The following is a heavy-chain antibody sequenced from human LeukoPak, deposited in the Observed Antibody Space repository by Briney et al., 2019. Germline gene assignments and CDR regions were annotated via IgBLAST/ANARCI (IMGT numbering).Heavy chain of an antibody. J-gene: IGHJ4*02. Sequence: KPSETLSLTCAVYGGSFSGYYWSWIRQPPGKGLEWIGEINHSGSTNYNPSLKSRVTISVDTSKNQFSLKLSSVTAADTAVYYCARTPDDSSGYIDYWGQGNLVTVSS. CDR1: GGSFSGYY. D-gene: IGHD3-22*01. V-gene: IGHV4-34*01. CDR2: INHSGST. CDR3: ARTPDDSSGYIDY.